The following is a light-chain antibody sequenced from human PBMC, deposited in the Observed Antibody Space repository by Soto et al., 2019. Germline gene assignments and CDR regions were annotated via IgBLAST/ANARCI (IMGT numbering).Light chain of an antibody. V-gene: IGKV3-20*01. Sequence: EIVLTQSPGTLSLSPGERATLSCRASQSVSSSYLAWYQQRPGQAPRLLIYGPSSRAAGIPDRFSGSGSGTDFTLTISRLEPEDFAVYYCHQYNRSPWTFGQGTKVEMK. CDR2: GPS. J-gene: IGKJ1*01. CDR1: QSVSSSY. CDR3: HQYNRSPWT.